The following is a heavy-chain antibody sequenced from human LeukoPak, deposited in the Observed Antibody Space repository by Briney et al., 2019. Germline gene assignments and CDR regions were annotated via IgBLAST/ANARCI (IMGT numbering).Heavy chain of an antibody. Sequence: PSETLSLTCTVSGGSISTYYWSWIRQPPGKGLELIGYIFYSGRTNYNPSLKSRVTISVDTSKNQFSLRLSSVTAADTAVYYCARPSVGEGDLSFHDAFNIWGQGTMVTVSS. D-gene: IGHD3-16*02. V-gene: IGHV4-59*12. CDR3: ARPSVGEGDLSFHDAFNI. CDR2: IFYSGRT. CDR1: GGSISTYY. J-gene: IGHJ3*02.